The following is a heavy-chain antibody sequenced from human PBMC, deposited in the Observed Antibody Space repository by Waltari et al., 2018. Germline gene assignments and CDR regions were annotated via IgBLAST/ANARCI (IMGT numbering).Heavy chain of an antibody. D-gene: IGHD6-6*01. CDR3: ARSRAARPNYYGMDV. J-gene: IGHJ6*02. Sequence: QVQLVQSGAEVKKPGASVKVSCKASGYTFTSSGISWVRQARGAGIEWMGWISAYNGNTNYAQKLQGRVTMTTDTSTSTAYMELRSLRSDDTAVYYCARSRAARPNYYGMDVWGQGTTVTVSS. V-gene: IGHV1-18*01. CDR2: ISAYNGNT. CDR1: GYTFTSSG.